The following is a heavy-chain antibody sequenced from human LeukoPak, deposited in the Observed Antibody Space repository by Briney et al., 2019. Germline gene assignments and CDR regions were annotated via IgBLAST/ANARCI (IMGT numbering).Heavy chain of an antibody. CDR1: GFSFSTYP. CDR2: ITARADTA. Sequence: GGSLRLSCTASGFSFSTYPMTWVRQAPGKGLEWVSLITARADTAYYADSVKGRFTISRDNSKNTLFLQMNSLRAEDTALYFCAKDPATGYCSTGYCNDSPFDSWGQGTLVTVSS. J-gene: IGHJ4*02. D-gene: IGHD2-2*01. V-gene: IGHV3-23*01. CDR3: AKDPATGYCSTGYCNDSPFDS.